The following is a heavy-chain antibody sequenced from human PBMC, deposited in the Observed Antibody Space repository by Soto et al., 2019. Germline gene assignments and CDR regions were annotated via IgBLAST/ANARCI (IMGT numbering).Heavy chain of an antibody. CDR3: ASRSGQLPYYFDY. V-gene: IGHV1-18*01. D-gene: IGHD6-6*01. J-gene: IGHJ4*02. CDR1: GYTFTNYG. Sequence: ASVKVSCKASGYTFTNYGISWVRQAPGQGLEWMGWISAYKGNTNYAQKFQGRVTMTTDTSTSTAYMELRSLRPDDTGVYYCASRSGQLPYYFDYWGQGTLVTVAS. CDR2: ISAYKGNT.